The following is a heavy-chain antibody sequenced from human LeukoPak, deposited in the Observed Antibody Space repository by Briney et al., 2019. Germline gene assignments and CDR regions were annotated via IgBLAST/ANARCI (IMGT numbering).Heavy chain of an antibody. CDR1: GCSISSYY. V-gene: IGHV4-59*12. CDR2: IYYSGST. D-gene: IGHD6-13*01. CDR3: ARELSYSSSWYNWFDP. Sequence: SETLSLTCTVSGCSISSYYWSWIRQPPGKGLEGIGYIYYSGSTNYNPSLKSRVTISVDTSKNQFSLKLSSVTAADTAVYYCARELSYSSSWYNWFDPWGQGTLVTVSS. J-gene: IGHJ5*02.